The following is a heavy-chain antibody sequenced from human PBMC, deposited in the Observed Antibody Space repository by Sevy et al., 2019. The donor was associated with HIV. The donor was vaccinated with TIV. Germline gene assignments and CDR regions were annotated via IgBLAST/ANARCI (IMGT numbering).Heavy chain of an antibody. V-gene: IGHV1-2*02. J-gene: IGHJ6*02. Sequence: ASVKVSCKASGYTFTGYYMHWVRQAPGQGLEWMGWINPNSGGTNYPQKFQGRVTMTRDTSISTAYMELSRLRSDDTAVYYCASSIAAAGLKGVYYYYGMDVWGQGTTVTVSS. CDR3: ASSIAAAGLKGVYYYYGMDV. CDR2: INPNSGGT. D-gene: IGHD6-13*01. CDR1: GYTFTGYY.